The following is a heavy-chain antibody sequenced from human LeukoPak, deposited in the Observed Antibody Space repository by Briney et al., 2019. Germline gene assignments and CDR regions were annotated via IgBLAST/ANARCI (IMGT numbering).Heavy chain of an antibody. J-gene: IGHJ4*02. Sequence: SETLSLTCTVSGGSISSYYWSWIRQPPGRGLEWIGHIYYSGSTNYNPSLKSRVTISVDTSKSQFPLNLSSVTAADTAVYYCARNYDSSGYTAFGYWGRGTLVTVSS. V-gene: IGHV4-59*01. CDR2: IYYSGST. CDR1: GGSISSYY. D-gene: IGHD3-22*01. CDR3: ARNYDSSGYTAFGY.